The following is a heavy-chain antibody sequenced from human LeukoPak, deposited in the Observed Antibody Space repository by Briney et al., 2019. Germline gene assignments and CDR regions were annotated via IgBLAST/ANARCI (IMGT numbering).Heavy chain of an antibody. CDR1: GGSISSSSYY. Sequence: SETLSLTCTVPGGSISSSSYYWGWIRQPPGKGLEWIGSIFYSGSTYYNPSLKSRVTISVDTSKNQSSLKLSSVTAADTAVYYCAIKGGIVVVTAIPAYAFDIWGQGTMVTVSS. D-gene: IGHD2-21*02. V-gene: IGHV4-39*07. J-gene: IGHJ3*02. CDR2: IFYSGST. CDR3: AIKGGIVVVTAIPAYAFDI.